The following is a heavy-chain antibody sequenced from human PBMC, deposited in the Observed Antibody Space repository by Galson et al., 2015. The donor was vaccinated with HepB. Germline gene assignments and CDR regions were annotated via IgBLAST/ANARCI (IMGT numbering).Heavy chain of an antibody. CDR2: INWDDDK. CDR3: AHLNYDYVWGSYRARGYYFDN. V-gene: IGHV2-5*02. CDR1: GFSLSISGVA. D-gene: IGHD3-16*02. Sequence: PALVKPTQTLTLTCTFSGFSLSISGVAVGWIRQPPGKALEWLALINWDDDKRYRPSLKSRLTITKDTSKNQVVLTLTNVDPIDTATYYCAHLNYDYVWGSYRARGYYFDNWGQGTLVTVSS. J-gene: IGHJ4*02.